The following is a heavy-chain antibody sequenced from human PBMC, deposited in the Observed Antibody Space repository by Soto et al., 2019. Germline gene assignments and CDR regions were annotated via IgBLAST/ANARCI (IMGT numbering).Heavy chain of an antibody. CDR3: AREGQAPYYYYGMDV. V-gene: IGHV1-18*01. CDR1: GYTFTNYG. J-gene: IGHJ6*02. Sequence: QVQLVQSGAEVKKPGASVTVSCKASGYTFTNYGFSWVRQAPGQGLEWMGWISGYNGNTKYAEKFQNRVTMTTDTSTNTAHMELRSLRSDETAVYYCAREGQAPYYYYGMDVWGQGTAVTVSS. CDR2: ISGYNGNT.